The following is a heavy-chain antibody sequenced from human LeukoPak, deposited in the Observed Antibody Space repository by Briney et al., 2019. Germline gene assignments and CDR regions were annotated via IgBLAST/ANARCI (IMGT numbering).Heavy chain of an antibody. CDR1: GGSISSYY. CDR2: IYYSGST. Sequence: SETLSLTCTVSGGSISSYYWSWIRQPPGKGLAWMGYIYYSGSTNYNPSLTSRVTISVDTSKNQLSLKLGSVSAADTAVYYCARLRPSSSWFRFDYWGQGTLVTVSS. V-gene: IGHV4-59*08. D-gene: IGHD6-13*01. J-gene: IGHJ4*02. CDR3: ARLRPSSSWFRFDY.